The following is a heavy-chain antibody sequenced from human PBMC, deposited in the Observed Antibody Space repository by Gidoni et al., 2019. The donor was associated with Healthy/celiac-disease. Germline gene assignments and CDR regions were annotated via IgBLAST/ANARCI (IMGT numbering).Heavy chain of an antibody. CDR1: GGSCSGYY. D-gene: IGHD3-10*01. CDR2: IHHSGST. Sequence: QVQLQQWGAGLLKPSETLSLTCAVYGGSCSGYYWSWIRQPPGKGLEWIGEIHHSGSTNYNPSLKSRVTISVDTSKNQFSLKLSSVTAADTAVYYCARGYYYGSGSTHFFYYYYGMDVWGQGTTVTVSS. J-gene: IGHJ6*02. V-gene: IGHV4-34*01. CDR3: ARGYYYGSGSTHFFYYYYGMDV.